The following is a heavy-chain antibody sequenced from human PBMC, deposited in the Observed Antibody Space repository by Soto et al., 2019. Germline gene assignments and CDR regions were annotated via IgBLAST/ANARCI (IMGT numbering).Heavy chain of an antibody. Sequence: GASVKVSCKASGGTFSSYAISWVRQAPGQGLEWMGGIIAIFGTADYAQKFQGRVTITADESTSTAYMELSSLRSEDTAVYYCAKPQSIQDYYYGMDVWGQGTTVTVS. CDR2: IIAIFGTA. V-gene: IGHV1-69*13. CDR3: AKPQSIQDYYYGMDV. D-gene: IGHD6-6*01. CDR1: GGTFSSYA. J-gene: IGHJ6*02.